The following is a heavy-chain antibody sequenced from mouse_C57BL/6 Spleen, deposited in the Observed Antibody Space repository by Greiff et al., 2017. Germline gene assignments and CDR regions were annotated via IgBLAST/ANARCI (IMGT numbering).Heavy chain of an antibody. CDR2: IRSKSSNYAT. CDR1: GFTFNTYA. CDR3: VRDRVPLDGSYAMDY. Sequence: EVQLVESGGGLVQPKGSLKLSCAASGFTFNTYAMHWVRQAPGKGLEWVARIRSKSSNYATYYADSVKDRFTISRDDSQSMLYLQMNNLKTEDTAMYYCVRDRVPLDGSYAMDYWGQGTSVTVSS. D-gene: IGHD2-3*01. J-gene: IGHJ4*01. V-gene: IGHV10-3*01.